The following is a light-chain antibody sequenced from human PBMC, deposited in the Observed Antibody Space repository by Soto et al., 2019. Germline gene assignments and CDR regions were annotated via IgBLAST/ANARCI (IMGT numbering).Light chain of an antibody. J-gene: IGKJ5*01. Sequence: DIQMTQSPSSLSASVGDRVTITCRASQSISSYLNWYQQKPGKAPKLLIYAASSLQRGVPSRFSGSGSGTDFTLTISSLQPEDFATYYCKQSYSTSITFGQGTRLEIK. V-gene: IGKV1-39*01. CDR2: AAS. CDR3: KQSYSTSIT. CDR1: QSISSY.